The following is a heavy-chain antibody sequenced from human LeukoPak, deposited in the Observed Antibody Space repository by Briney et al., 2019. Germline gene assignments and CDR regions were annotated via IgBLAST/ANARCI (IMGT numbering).Heavy chain of an antibody. CDR3: ARAGSPVVPASFNSDWFDP. CDR1: GGTFSSYA. J-gene: IGHJ5*02. V-gene: IGHV1-69*01. CDR2: IIPIFGTA. Sequence: ASVKVSCKASGGTFSSYAISWVRQAPGQGLEWMGGIIPIFGTANYAQKFQGRVTITADESTSTAYMELSSLRSEDTAVYYCARAGSPVVPASFNSDWFDPWDQGTLVTVSS. D-gene: IGHD2-2*01.